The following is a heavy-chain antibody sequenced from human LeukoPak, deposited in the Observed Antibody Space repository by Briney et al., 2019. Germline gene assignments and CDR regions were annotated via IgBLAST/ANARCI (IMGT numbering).Heavy chain of an antibody. CDR3: ARDRRIAAAGTDPYYYYYYMDV. J-gene: IGHJ6*03. CDR2: IIPIFGTA. Sequence: SVKVSCKASGGTFSSYAISWVRRAPGQGLEWMGGIIPIFGTANYAQKFQGRVTITADESTSTAYMELSSLRSEDTAVYYCARDRRIAAAGTDPYYYYYYMDVWAKGPRSPSP. V-gene: IGHV1-69*13. CDR1: GGTFSSYA. D-gene: IGHD6-13*01.